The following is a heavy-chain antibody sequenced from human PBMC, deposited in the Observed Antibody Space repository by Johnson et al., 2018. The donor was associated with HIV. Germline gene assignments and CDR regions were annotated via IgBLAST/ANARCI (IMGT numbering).Heavy chain of an antibody. CDR1: GFTVSSNY. Sequence: VQLVESGGGLIQPGGSLRLSCAASGFTVSSNYMSWVRQAPGKGLEWVSVIYSGGSTYYADSVKGRFSISRDNSKNTLYLQMNSLRGEDRAVYYCARRRAYSRGWGPPNDAFEIWGQGTMVTVSS. J-gene: IGHJ3*02. V-gene: IGHV3-53*01. CDR2: IYSGGST. D-gene: IGHD6-19*01. CDR3: ARRRAYSRGWGPPNDAFEI.